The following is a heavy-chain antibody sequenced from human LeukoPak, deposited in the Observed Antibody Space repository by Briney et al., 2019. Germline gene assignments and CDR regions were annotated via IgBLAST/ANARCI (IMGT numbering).Heavy chain of an antibody. Sequence: TGGSLRLSCAASGXTFSSYAMSWVRQAPGKGLEWVSAISGSGGSTYYADSVKGRFTISRDNSKNTLYLQMNSLRAEDTAVYYCAKDLTDYYGSGSYSLFDYWGQGTLVTVSS. CDR1: GXTFSSYA. V-gene: IGHV3-23*01. J-gene: IGHJ4*02. D-gene: IGHD3-10*01. CDR2: ISGSGGST. CDR3: AKDLTDYYGSGSYSLFDY.